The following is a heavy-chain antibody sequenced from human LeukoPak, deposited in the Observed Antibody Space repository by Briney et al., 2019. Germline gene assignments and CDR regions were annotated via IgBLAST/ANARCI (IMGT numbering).Heavy chain of an antibody. CDR3: ARDRGYSYGYFDY. Sequence: GRSLRLSCAASGFTFSSYAMHWVRQAPGKGLEWVAVISYDGSNKYYADPVKGRFTISRDNSKNTLYLQMNSLRAEDTAVYYCARDRGYSYGYFDYWGQGTLVTVSS. V-gene: IGHV3-30-3*01. CDR2: ISYDGSNK. J-gene: IGHJ4*02. D-gene: IGHD5-18*01. CDR1: GFTFSSYA.